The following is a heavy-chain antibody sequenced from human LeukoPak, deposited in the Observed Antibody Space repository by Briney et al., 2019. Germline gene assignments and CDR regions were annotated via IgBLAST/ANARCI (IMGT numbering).Heavy chain of an antibody. Sequence: SETLSLTCTVSGGSISSGGYYWSWIRQPPGKGLEWIGYIYHSGSTYYNPSLKSRVTISVDTSKNQFSLKLSSVTAADTAVYNCATRSALDYYLDVWGKGTTVTVSS. CDR3: ATRSALDYYLDV. CDR1: GGSISSGGYY. D-gene: IGHD6-6*01. J-gene: IGHJ6*03. V-gene: IGHV4-30-2*01. CDR2: IYHSGST.